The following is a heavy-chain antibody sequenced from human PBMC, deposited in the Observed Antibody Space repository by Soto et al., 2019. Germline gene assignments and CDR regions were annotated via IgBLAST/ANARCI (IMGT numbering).Heavy chain of an antibody. J-gene: IGHJ3*02. CDR2: FDPEDGET. Sequence: VASVKVSCKVSGYTLTELSMHWVRQAPGKGLEWMGGFDPEDGETIYAQKFQGRVTMTEDTSTDTAYMELSSLRSEDTAVYYCATDLSITIFGVVTLDAFDIWGQGTLVTVSS. D-gene: IGHD3-3*01. CDR3: ATDLSITIFGVVTLDAFDI. CDR1: GYTLTELS. V-gene: IGHV1-24*01.